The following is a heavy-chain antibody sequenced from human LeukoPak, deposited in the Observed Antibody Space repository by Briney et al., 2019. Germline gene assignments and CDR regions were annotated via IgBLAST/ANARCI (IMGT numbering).Heavy chain of an antibody. CDR1: GFTFSSYW. CDR2: INSDGSST. Sequence: GSLRLSCAASGFTFSSYWMHWVRQAPGKGLVWVSRINSDGSSTSYADSVKGRFTISRDNAKNTLYLQMNSLRAEDTAVYYCARVGTAQWELLRVDAFDIWGQGTMVTVSS. V-gene: IGHV3-74*01. CDR3: ARVGTAQWELLRVDAFDI. D-gene: IGHD1-26*01. J-gene: IGHJ3*02.